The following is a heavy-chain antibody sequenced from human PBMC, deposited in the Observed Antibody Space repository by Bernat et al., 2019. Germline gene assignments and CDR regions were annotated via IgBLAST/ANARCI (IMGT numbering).Heavy chain of an antibody. CDR3: AREILYCSSTSCSGNFDY. CDR1: GGSISSGGYS. CDR2: IYQSGST. Sequence: QLQLQESGSGLVKPSQTLSLTCVVSGGSISSGGYSWSWIRQPPGKGLEWIGYIYQSGSTYYNPSLKSRVTISVDRSKNQFSLKLSSVTAADTAVYYFAREILYCSSTSCSGNFDYWGQGTLVTVSS. D-gene: IGHD2-2*01. J-gene: IGHJ4*02. V-gene: IGHV4-30-2*01.